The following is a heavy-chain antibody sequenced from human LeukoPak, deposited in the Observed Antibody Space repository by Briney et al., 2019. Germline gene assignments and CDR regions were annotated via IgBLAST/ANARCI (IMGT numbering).Heavy chain of an antibody. CDR3: AKGSGAARPYYFDY. J-gene: IGHJ4*02. D-gene: IGHD2-21*01. V-gene: IGHV3-23*01. CDR2: ITGSSDST. CDR1: GFTFRNYV. Sequence: GASLRLSCAASGFTFRNYVMSWVRQAPGKGLEWVSAITGSSDSTYYADSVKDRFTISRDNPKNTLDLQMNSLRAEDTAVYYCAKGSGAARPYYFDYWGQGTLVTVSS.